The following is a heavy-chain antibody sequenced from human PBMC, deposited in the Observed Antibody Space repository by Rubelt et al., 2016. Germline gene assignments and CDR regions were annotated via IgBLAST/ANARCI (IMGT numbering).Heavy chain of an antibody. V-gene: IGHV1-2*06. J-gene: IGHJ4*02. D-gene: IGHD1-26*01. CDR2: LRPNSGDT. Sequence: QVQLVQSGAEVRKPGASVRVSCKGQGLEWMAPLRPNSGDTNYAQNFQGRVTMTRDTSITTAYMELSSLRSDGTAVYYCARESGGYADYWGQGTLVTVSS. CDR3: ARESGGYADY.